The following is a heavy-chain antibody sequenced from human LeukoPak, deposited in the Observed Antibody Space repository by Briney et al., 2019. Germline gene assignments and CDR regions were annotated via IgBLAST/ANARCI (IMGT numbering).Heavy chain of an antibody. Sequence: GGSLRLSCAASGFTFSSYWMSWVRQAPGKGLEWVANIKQDGSEKYYVDSVKGRFTISRDNAKNSLYLQMNSLRAEDTALYHCARVRYSSSLLRAPGWYFDLWGRGTLVTVSS. D-gene: IGHD6-13*01. J-gene: IGHJ2*01. CDR3: ARVRYSSSLLRAPGWYFDL. CDR2: IKQDGSEK. V-gene: IGHV3-7*03. CDR1: GFTFSSYW.